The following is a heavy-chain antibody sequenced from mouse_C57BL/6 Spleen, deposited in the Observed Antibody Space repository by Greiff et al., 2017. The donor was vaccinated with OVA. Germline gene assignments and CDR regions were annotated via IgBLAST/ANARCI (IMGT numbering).Heavy chain of an antibody. J-gene: IGHJ1*03. D-gene: IGHD1-1*01. V-gene: IGHV1-52*01. CDR3: ARRGLYYYGSSPWYFDV. CDR1: GYTFTSYW. CDR2: IDPSDSET. Sequence: VQLEQPGAELVRPGSSVKLSCKASGYTFTSYWMHWVKQRPIQGLEWIGNIDPSDSETHYNQKFKDKATLTVDKSSSTAYMQLSSLTSEDSAVYYCARRGLYYYGSSPWYFDVWGTGTTVTVSS.